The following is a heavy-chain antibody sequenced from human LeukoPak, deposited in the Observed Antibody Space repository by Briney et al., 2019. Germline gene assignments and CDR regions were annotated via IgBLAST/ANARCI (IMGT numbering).Heavy chain of an antibody. V-gene: IGHV4-39*07. CDR3: ARARIAAAGTFGY. D-gene: IGHD6-13*01. CDR2: INHSGST. J-gene: IGHJ4*02. CDR1: GGSISSSSYY. Sequence: SETLSLTCTVSGGSISSSSYYWSWIRQPPGKGLEWIGEINHSGSTNYNPSLKSRVTISVDTSKNQFSLKLSSVTAADTAVYYCARARIAAAGTFGYWGQGTLVTVSS.